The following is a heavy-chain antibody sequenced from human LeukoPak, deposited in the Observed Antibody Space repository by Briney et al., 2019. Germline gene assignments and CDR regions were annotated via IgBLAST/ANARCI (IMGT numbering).Heavy chain of an antibody. J-gene: IGHJ3*02. Sequence: PSETLSLTCTVSGGSISSYYWSWIRQPPGKGLEWIGYIYYSGSTNYNPSLKSRVTISVDTSKNQFSLKLSSVTAADTAVYYCARGVRLRDAFDIWGQGTMVTVSS. CDR2: IYYSGST. V-gene: IGHV4-59*08. D-gene: IGHD5-12*01. CDR1: GGSISSYY. CDR3: ARGVRLRDAFDI.